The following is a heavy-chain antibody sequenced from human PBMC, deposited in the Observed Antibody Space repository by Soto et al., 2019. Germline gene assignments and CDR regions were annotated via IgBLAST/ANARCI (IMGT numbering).Heavy chain of an antibody. D-gene: IGHD6-19*01. CDR2: ISSNTGNT. CDR1: GYIFTTYG. Sequence: QGQLVQSGAEVKKPGASVKVSCKASGYIFTTYGISWVRQAPGQGLEWMGWISSNTGNTNYAQKLQGRVTMTTDTSTSTAYMDLRSLRIDDTAMYYCARASVSGEDYWGQGTLVTVSS. J-gene: IGHJ4*02. V-gene: IGHV1-18*01. CDR3: ARASVSGEDY.